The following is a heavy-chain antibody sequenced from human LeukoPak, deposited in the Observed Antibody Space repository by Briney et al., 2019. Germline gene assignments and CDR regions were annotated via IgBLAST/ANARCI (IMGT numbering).Heavy chain of an antibody. V-gene: IGHV3-30-3*01. J-gene: IGHJ4*02. Sequence: GGSLRLSCAASGFTFSSYAMHCVRQAPGKGLEWVAVISYDGSNKYYADSVKGRFTISRDNSKNTLYLQMNSLRAEDTAVYYCARDHRGGSYYYWGQGTLVTVSS. CDR3: ARDHRGGSYYY. CDR2: ISYDGSNK. D-gene: IGHD1-26*01. CDR1: GFTFSSYA.